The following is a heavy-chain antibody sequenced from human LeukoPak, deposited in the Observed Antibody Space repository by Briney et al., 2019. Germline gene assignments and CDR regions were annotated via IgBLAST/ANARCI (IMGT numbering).Heavy chain of an antibody. CDR3: ARGRYGLLSGYDY. CDR2: MNPNSGDT. D-gene: IGHD3-22*01. CDR1: GYIFTGYY. J-gene: IGHJ4*02. Sequence: ASVNVSCKASGYIFTGYYVHWVRQAPGQGLEWMGWMNPNSGDTNYAQKFQGRVTMTRDPSITTAYVELSSLTSDDAAVYYCARGRYGLLSGYDYWGQGAMVTVSS. V-gene: IGHV1-2*02.